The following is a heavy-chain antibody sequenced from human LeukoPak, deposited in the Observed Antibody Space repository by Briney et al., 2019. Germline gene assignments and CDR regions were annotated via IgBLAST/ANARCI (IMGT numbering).Heavy chain of an antibody. V-gene: IGHV3-23*01. J-gene: IGHJ6*03. Sequence: AGGSLRLSCAASGFTFSSYGMSWVRQAPGKGLEWVSAISGSGGSTYYADSVKGRFTISRDNSKNTLYLQMNSLRAEDTAVYYCAKGDRITMIVVVNMDVWGKGTTVTISS. CDR3: AKGDRITMIVVVNMDV. D-gene: IGHD3-22*01. CDR2: ISGSGGST. CDR1: GFTFSSYG.